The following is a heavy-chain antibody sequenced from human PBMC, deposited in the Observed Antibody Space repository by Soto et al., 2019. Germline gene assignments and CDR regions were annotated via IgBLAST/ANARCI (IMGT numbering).Heavy chain of an antibody. D-gene: IGHD3-16*01. V-gene: IGHV4-30-2*01. J-gene: IGHJ6*02. CDR3: ARAPPGPAPRWGV. Sequence: LSLTCTVSNGSISSGGYSWSWIRQTPGKGLEWIGYIYPTGKTYYNPSLKNRATLSIDTSQNQFSLQLTSVTAADTAVYYCARAPPGPAPRWGVWGHGTTVTVS. CDR1: NGSISSGGYS. CDR2: IYPTGKT.